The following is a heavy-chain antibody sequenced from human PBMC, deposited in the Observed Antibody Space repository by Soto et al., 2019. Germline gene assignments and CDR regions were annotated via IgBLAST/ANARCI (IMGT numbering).Heavy chain of an antibody. CDR1: WFSLSTSGIG. V-gene: IGHV2-5*02. D-gene: IGHD3-10*01. CDR2: IYWDDDK. Sequence: QITLKESGPTLVNPTQTLTLTCTFSWFSLSTSGIGVGWIRQPPGKALKWLALIYWDDDKRYSPCLKSRLTITKDSSQNHVVLTRTNSDPGDPATYYCARRLSRTPASGSRSWGPYYFDYLGQGTLVTVSS. J-gene: IGHJ4*02. CDR3: ARRLSRTPASGSRSWGPYYFDY.